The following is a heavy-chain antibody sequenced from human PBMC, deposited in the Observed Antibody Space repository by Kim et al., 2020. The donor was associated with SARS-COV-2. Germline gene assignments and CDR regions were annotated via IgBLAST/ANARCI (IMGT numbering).Heavy chain of an antibody. Sequence: GGSLRLSCAASGFTFRSHDMNWVRQASGKGLEWVSYISNRGPTYYADSVKGRFTISRDNAKNSLYLQMNSLRAEDTAIYYCARETTVTPDAFDLWGQGTMVTVSS. D-gene: IGHD4-17*01. V-gene: IGHV3-48*03. CDR1: GFTFRSHD. CDR2: ISNRGPT. J-gene: IGHJ3*01. CDR3: ARETTVTPDAFDL.